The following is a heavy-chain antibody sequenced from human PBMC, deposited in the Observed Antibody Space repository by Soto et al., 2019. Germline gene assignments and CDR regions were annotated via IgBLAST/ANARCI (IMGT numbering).Heavy chain of an antibody. J-gene: IGHJ4*02. CDR1: GFTFSSYA. CDR2: ISGSGGST. CDR3: AKAKDYYDSSGSSFDY. V-gene: IGHV3-23*01. Sequence: GGSLRLSCAASGFTFSSYAMSWVRQAPGKGLEWVSAISGSGGSTYYADSVKGRFTISRDNSKNTLYLQMNSLRAEDTAVYYCAKAKDYYDSSGSSFDYWGQGTLVTVSS. D-gene: IGHD3-22*01.